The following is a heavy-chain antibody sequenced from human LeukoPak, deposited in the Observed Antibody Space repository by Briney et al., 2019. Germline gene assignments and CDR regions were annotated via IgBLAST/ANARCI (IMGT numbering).Heavy chain of an antibody. D-gene: IGHD3-3*01. V-gene: IGHV3-48*01. Sequence: PGGSLRLSCAASGFIFSSYSMNWVRQALGKGLEWVSYISSASSTIYYADSVKGRLTISRDNAKNSLYLQMNSLRAEDTAVYYCARDFWYMDVWGKGTTVTVSS. CDR1: GFIFSSYS. CDR3: ARDFWYMDV. CDR2: ISSASSTI. J-gene: IGHJ6*03.